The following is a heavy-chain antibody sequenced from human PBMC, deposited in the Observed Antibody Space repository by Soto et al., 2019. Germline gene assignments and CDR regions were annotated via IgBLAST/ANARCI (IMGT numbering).Heavy chain of an antibody. Sequence: QVQLQESGPGLVKPSGTLSLACAVSGDSISSSYWWSWVRQPPGKGLEWIGEISHSGSTTYTPSLKSRVTISLDKSENQFSLRLTSVTAADTAVYYCARSRGWYMLDYWGQGTLVTVSS. CDR1: GDSISSSYW. D-gene: IGHD6-19*01. J-gene: IGHJ4*02. V-gene: IGHV4-4*02. CDR3: ARSRGWYMLDY. CDR2: ISHSGST.